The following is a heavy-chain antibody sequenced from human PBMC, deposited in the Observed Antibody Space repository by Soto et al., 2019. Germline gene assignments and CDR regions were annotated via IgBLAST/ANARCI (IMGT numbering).Heavy chain of an antibody. J-gene: IGHJ4*02. CDR1: GGSFSGYY. CDR3: GTPLASSGGEYYFSN. D-gene: IGHD3-10*01. CDR2: INHSGST. V-gene: IGHV4-34*01. Sequence: SETLSLTCAVYGGSFSGYYWSWIRQPPGKGLEWIGEINHSGSTNYNPSLKSRVTISVDTSKNQFSLKLSSVTAADTAVYYCGTPLASSGGEYYFSNWRRRTVVAVS.